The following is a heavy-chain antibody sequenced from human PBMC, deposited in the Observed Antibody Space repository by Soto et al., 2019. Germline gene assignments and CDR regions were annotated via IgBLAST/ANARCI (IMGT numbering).Heavy chain of an antibody. CDR1: GFTFSGHA. V-gene: IGHV3-33*01. CDR3: XXXXXXXXXXXLDV. Sequence: QVQVVESGGGVVQPGRSLRLSCTASGFTFSGHAMHWVRQPPGKGLEWVAQIWYDGSNKYYADSVKGRFTISRDNSKNTLYVQMDSLRVEDTAVYXXXXXXXXXXXXXLDVWGQGTSVTVSS. J-gene: IGHJ6*02. CDR2: IWYDGSNK.